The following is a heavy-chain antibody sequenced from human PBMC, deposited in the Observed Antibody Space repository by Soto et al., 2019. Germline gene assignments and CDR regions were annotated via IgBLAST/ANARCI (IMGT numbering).Heavy chain of an antibody. CDR2: IKSKTDGGKT. CDR3: TTDPVTMIVVVPSSG. J-gene: IGHJ4*02. Sequence: GGSLRLSCAASGFTFSNAWMNWVRQAPGKGLEWVGRIKSKTDGGKTDYATPVKGRFTISRDDSKNTLYLQKNSLKTEDTAVYYCTTDPVTMIVVVPSSGWGQGTLVTVSS. V-gene: IGHV3-15*07. CDR1: GFTFSNAW. D-gene: IGHD3-22*01.